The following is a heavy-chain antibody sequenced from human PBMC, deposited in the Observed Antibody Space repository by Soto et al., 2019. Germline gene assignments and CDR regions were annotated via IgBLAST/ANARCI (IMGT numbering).Heavy chain of an antibody. CDR3: AKRELTGK. CDR2: ISDNGGRT. D-gene: IGHD1-20*01. CDR1: GFTFRSYG. Sequence: EVQLLESGGRFVQPGGSLRLSCAASGFTFRSYGMSWVRQAPGKGLEWISAISDNGGRTDYADSVKGRFTISSDNSKNTLFLQMNTLTADDTAVYYCAKRELTGKWGQGTLVTVS. V-gene: IGHV3-23*01. J-gene: IGHJ4*02.